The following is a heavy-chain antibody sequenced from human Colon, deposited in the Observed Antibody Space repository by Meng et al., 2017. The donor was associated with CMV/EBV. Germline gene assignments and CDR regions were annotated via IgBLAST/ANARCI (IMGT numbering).Heavy chain of an antibody. V-gene: IGHV4-39*07. CDR1: GASISSSSYY. D-gene: IGHD5-12*01. Sequence: SETLSLTCTVSGASISSSSYYWGWIRQPPGKGLEWIGSIYYSGNTYYNPSLKSRVTISVDTSKNQFSLKLSSVTAADTAVYYCAKDRTVGGYTFGLDVWGQGTTVTVSS. J-gene: IGHJ6*02. CDR3: AKDRTVGGYTFGLDV. CDR2: IYYSGNT.